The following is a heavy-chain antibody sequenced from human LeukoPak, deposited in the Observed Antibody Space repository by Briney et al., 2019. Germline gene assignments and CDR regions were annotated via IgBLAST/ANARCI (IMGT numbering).Heavy chain of an antibody. CDR2: IYSGGST. CDR3: ARGPSSDLVVIGY. V-gene: IGHV3-66*01. Sequence: GGSLRLSCAASGFTVSSNYMSWVRQAPGKGLEWVSVIYSGGSTYYADSVKGRFTISRDNSKNTVHLQMNSPRAGDTAVYYCARGPSSDLVVIGYWGQGTLVTVSS. J-gene: IGHJ4*02. D-gene: IGHD2-2*01. CDR1: GFTVSSNY.